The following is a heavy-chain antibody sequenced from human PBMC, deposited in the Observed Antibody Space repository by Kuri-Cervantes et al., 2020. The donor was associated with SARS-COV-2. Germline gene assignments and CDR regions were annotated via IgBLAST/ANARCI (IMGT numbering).Heavy chain of an antibody. CDR2: MKPNSGNT. D-gene: IGHD3-3*01. V-gene: IGHV1-8*01. CDR3: ARLGWDVWSGYRNYYYYYMDV. CDR1: GYTFTSND. J-gene: IGHJ6*03. Sequence: ASVKVSCKASGYTFTSNDINWVRQATEQGLEWMGWMKPNSGNTGYAQKFQGRVTITRNNSISTAYMELSSLRSEDTAVYYCARLGWDVWSGYRNYYYYYMDVWGKGTTVTVSS.